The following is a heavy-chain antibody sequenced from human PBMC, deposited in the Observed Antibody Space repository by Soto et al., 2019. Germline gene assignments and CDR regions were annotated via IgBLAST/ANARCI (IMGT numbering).Heavy chain of an antibody. Sequence: GALRLSCVASGFTFSSYAMSWVRQAPGMGLEWVSSIRGSGDGTYYADSVKGRFTISRDNSRNTLYLQMNPLRPEEAAVYHCAPGGYCSYPSRPRPSYSGRAVGAQGPTVPVSS. D-gene: IGHD2-15*01. CDR2: IRGSGDGT. V-gene: IGHV3-23*01. J-gene: IGHJ6*02. CDR3: APGGYCSYPSRPRPSYSGRAV. CDR1: GFTFSSYA.